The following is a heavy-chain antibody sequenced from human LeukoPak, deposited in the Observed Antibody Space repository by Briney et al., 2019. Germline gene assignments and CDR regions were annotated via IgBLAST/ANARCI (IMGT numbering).Heavy chain of an antibody. V-gene: IGHV3-23*01. Sequence: GGSLRLSCVVSGFTFSSFPMSWVRQAPGRGLEWVSVISESGDVTHYGDSVKGRFTISRDNSKNTLYLQMNSLRAEDTAVYYCALIFQDTSGRDYWGQGTLVTVSS. CDR1: GFTFSSFP. J-gene: IGHJ4*02. CDR3: ALIFQDTSGRDY. CDR2: ISESGDVT. D-gene: IGHD2-15*01.